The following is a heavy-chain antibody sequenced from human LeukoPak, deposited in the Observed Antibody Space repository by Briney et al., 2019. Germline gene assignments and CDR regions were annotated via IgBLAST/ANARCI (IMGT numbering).Heavy chain of an antibody. Sequence: WASVKVSCKASGYTFTGYYMHWVRQAPGQGLEWMGWINPNSGGTNYAQKFQGRVTMTRDTSISTAYMELSGLRSDDTAVYYCARVTIFGVVNDAFDIWGQGTMVTVSS. J-gene: IGHJ3*02. V-gene: IGHV1-2*02. CDR3: ARVTIFGVVNDAFDI. D-gene: IGHD3-3*01. CDR2: INPNSGGT. CDR1: GYTFTGYY.